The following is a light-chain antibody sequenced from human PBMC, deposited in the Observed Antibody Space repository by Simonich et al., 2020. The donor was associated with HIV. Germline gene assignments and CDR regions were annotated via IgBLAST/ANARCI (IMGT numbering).Light chain of an antibody. CDR2: DVN. J-gene: IGLJ2*01. CDR1: RSDVGGYNY. V-gene: IGLV2-14*01. CDR3: SSYTSSSNTI. Sequence: QSALTQPASVSGSPGQSITISCTGTRSDVGGYNYVSWYQQYPGKAPKLMIYDVNKRPSGVSGRFSCSKSGNTASLTISGLQAEDEADYYCSSYTSSSNTIFGGGTKVTVV.